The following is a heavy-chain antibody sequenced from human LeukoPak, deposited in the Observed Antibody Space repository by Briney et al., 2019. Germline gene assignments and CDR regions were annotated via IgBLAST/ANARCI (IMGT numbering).Heavy chain of an antibody. V-gene: IGHV3-33*01. CDR3: ARDSSGGGWRYFDY. CDR2: IWYDGTNK. D-gene: IGHD6-19*01. CDR1: GFTFNNYG. Sequence: PGRSLRLSCAASGFTFNNYGMHWVRQAPGKGLEWVALIWYDGTNKYYGDSVKGRFTISRDNSKNTLYLQMNSLRAEDTAVYYCARDSSGGGWRYFDYWGQGTLVTVSS. J-gene: IGHJ4*02.